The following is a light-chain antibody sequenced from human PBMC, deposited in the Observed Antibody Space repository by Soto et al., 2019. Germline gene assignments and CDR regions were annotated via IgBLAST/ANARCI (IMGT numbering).Light chain of an antibody. V-gene: IGLV2-14*01. CDR1: HSDLGVQNY. Sequence: FALSRPTFVPGAPGHSLTISCSGRHSDLGVQNYVSWYQQHPGKAPKLLLYAVSNRPSGVSNRFPRSKSGNTASLTISAPPAADDADYYCSSYTSSSTLPHVFATEAKVSVL. CDR2: AVS. J-gene: IGLJ1*01. CDR3: SSYTSSSTLPHV.